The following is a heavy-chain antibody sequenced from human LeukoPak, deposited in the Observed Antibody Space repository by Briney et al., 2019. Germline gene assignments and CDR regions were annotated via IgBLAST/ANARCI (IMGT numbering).Heavy chain of an antibody. Sequence: SETLSLTCTVSGDSISEHYWVWIRQPPGKGLEWIGYIYFTGNAYYNPSLKSRVTFSLDTSKNQFSLKLTSVTAADTAVYYCARHPDTLIDALHIWGQGTMVTVSS. CDR1: GDSISEHY. D-gene: IGHD2-15*01. V-gene: IGHV4-59*08. CDR2: IYFTGNA. CDR3: ARHPDTLIDALHI. J-gene: IGHJ3*02.